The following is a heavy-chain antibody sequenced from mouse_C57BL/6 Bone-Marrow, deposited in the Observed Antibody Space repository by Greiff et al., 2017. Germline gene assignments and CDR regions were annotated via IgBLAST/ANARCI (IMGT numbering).Heavy chain of an antibody. CDR3: ARDGSSYAFDY. D-gene: IGHD1-1*01. Sequence: QVQLQQPGAELVRPGTSVTLSCKASGYTFTSYWMPWVKQRPGQGLEWIGVIDPSDSYTTYNQKFKGKATLTVDTSSSPAYMQLRSRTSEDSAVYYCARDGSSYAFDYWGKGTTLTVSS. CDR1: GYTFTSYW. V-gene: IGHV1-59*01. J-gene: IGHJ2*01. CDR2: IDPSDSYT.